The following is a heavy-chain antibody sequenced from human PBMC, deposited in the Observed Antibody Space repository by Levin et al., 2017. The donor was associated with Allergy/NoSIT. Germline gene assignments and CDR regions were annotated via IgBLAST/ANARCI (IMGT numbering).Heavy chain of an antibody. D-gene: IGHD6-19*01. J-gene: IGHJ5*02. Sequence: GSLRLSCTVSGGSISSNCWYWIRQPTGKGLEWIGYIYYSGSTNYNPSLKSRVTISVDTSKNQFSLKLTSLTAADTAVYYCARGLNRYSSYQHWFDPWGQGTLVTVSS. CDR1: GGSISSNC. CDR3: ARGLNRYSSYQHWFDP. V-gene: IGHV4-59*01. CDR2: IYYSGST.